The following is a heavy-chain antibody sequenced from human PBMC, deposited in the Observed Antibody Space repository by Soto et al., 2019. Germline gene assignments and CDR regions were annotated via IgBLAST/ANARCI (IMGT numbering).Heavy chain of an antibody. CDR1: GFTFSSYG. Sequence: QVQLVQSGTEVKRPGASVKVSCKASGFTFSSYGMHWVRQAPGKGLEWVAVISYDGSNKYYADSVKGRFTISRDNSKNTLYLQMNSLRAEDTAVYYCAKDEEIQLVDYWGQGTLVTVSS. V-gene: IGHV3-30*18. CDR2: ISYDGSNK. J-gene: IGHJ4*02. D-gene: IGHD5-18*01. CDR3: AKDEEIQLVDY.